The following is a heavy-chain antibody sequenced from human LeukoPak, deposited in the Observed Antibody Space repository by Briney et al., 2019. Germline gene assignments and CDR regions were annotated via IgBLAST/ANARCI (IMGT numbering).Heavy chain of an antibody. Sequence: SETLSLTCTVSGGSISSYYWSWIRQPPGEGLEWIGYIYYSGSTNYNPSLKSRVTISVDTSKNQFSLKLSSVTAADTAVYYCARSLYYYGSDSFDIWGQGTMVTVSS. V-gene: IGHV4-59*01. CDR1: GGSISSYY. D-gene: IGHD3-10*01. CDR3: ARSLYYYGSDSFDI. CDR2: IYYSGST. J-gene: IGHJ3*02.